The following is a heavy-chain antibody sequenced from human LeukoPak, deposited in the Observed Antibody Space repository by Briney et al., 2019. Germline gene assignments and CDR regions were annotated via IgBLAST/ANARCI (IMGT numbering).Heavy chain of an antibody. V-gene: IGHV3-21*01. CDR2: ISSSSSYI. J-gene: IGHJ4*02. CDR3: ARENLAAAGTGY. Sequence: GGSLRLSCAASGFTFSSYAMYWVRQAPGKGLEWVSSISSSSSYIYYADSVKGRFTISRDNAKNSLYLQMNSLRAEDTAVYYCARENLAAAGTGYWGQGTLVTVSS. D-gene: IGHD6-13*01. CDR1: GFTFSSYA.